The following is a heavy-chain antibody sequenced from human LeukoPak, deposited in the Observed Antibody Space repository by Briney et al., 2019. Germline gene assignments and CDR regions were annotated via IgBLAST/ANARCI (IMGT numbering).Heavy chain of an antibody. CDR1: GGSISSSSYY. Sequence: SETLSLTCTVSGGSISSSSYYWGWIRQPPGTGLEWIGSMHYTGTTYYNPSLKNRVTISIDTSKNQFSLKVSSVTAADTAVYYCARTGGSFYFYYYMDVWGKGTTVTVSS. CDR3: ARTGGSFYFYYYMDV. J-gene: IGHJ6*03. V-gene: IGHV4-39*07. D-gene: IGHD1-26*01. CDR2: MHYTGTT.